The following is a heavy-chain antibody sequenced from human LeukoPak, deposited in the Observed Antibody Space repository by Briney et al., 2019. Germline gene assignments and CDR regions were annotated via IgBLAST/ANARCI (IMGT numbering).Heavy chain of an antibody. CDR1: GYTFTSYG. V-gene: IGHV1-18*01. Sequence: ASVKVSCKASGYTFTSYGISWVRQAPGQGLEWMGWISAYNGNTNYAQKLQGRVTMTTDTSTSTAYMELTSLRSDDTAVYYCARSGSSWYPYYYGMDVWGQGTTVTVSS. D-gene: IGHD6-13*01. CDR3: ARSGSSWYPYYYGMDV. J-gene: IGHJ6*02. CDR2: ISAYNGNT.